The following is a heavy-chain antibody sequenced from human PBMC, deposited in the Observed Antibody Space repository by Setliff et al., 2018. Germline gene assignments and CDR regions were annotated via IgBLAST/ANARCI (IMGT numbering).Heavy chain of an antibody. Sequence: LRLSCVASGFTFSSYAMSWVRQAPGKGLEWVSAISGSSGNTFYADSVKGRFTISRENSKDTLYLQMNSLRAEDTAVYYCTRDRTGYSSFNLKFDYWGQGTLVTVSS. CDR1: GFTFSSYA. CDR2: ISGSSGNT. D-gene: IGHD6-13*01. CDR3: TRDRTGYSSFNLKFDY. J-gene: IGHJ4*02. V-gene: IGHV3-23*01.